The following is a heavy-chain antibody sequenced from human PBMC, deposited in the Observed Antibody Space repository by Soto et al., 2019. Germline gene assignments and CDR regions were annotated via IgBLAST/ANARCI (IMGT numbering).Heavy chain of an antibody. CDR1: ADTFSSSA. J-gene: IGHJ6*02. Sequence: SVKVSCKASADTFSSSAFSWVRQAPGQGLEWMGGIIPFFHAANYAQRFQGRVTITADESTSTVYMEPSSLRSEDTALYYCARDLISNYHYYGMDVWGQGTTVTVSS. CDR2: IIPFFHAA. CDR3: ARDLISNYHYYGMDV. V-gene: IGHV1-69*13.